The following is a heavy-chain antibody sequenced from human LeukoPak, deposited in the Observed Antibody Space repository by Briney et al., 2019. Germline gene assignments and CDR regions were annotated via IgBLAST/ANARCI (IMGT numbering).Heavy chain of an antibody. CDR1: GGSINSYY. J-gene: IGHJ4*02. CDR3: ARQSDSSGYYYFDY. D-gene: IGHD3-22*01. V-gene: IGHV4-59*08. CDR2: IYYSGST. Sequence: PSETLSLTCTVSGGSINSYYWSWIRQPPGKGLEWIGYIYYSGSTTYNPSLKSRVTISVDTSKNQFSLKLSSVTAADTAVYYCARQSDSSGYYYFDYWGQGTLVTVSS.